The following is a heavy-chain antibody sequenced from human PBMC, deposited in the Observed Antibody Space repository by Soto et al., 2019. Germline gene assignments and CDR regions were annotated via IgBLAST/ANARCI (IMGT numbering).Heavy chain of an antibody. J-gene: IGHJ4*02. Sequence: SETLSLTCAVSGYSISSGYYWGWIRQPPGKGLEWIGSIYHSGSTYYNPSLKSRVTISVDTSKNQFSLKLSSVTAADTAVYYCARDRETTVTTLDYFDYWGQGTLVTVSS. D-gene: IGHD4-17*01. V-gene: IGHV4-38-2*02. CDR1: GYSISSGYY. CDR2: IYHSGST. CDR3: ARDRETTVTTLDYFDY.